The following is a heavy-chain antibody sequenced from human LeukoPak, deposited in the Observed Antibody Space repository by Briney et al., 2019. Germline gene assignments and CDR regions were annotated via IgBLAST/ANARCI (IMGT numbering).Heavy chain of an antibody. CDR2: MNPNSGNT. Sequence: ASVKASCKASGYTFTSYDINWVRQATGQGLEWMGWMNPNSGNTGYAQKFQGRVTMTRNTSISTAYMELSSLRSEDTAVYYCARQHCSGGSCYSVLDVWGQGTTVTVSS. V-gene: IGHV1-8*01. J-gene: IGHJ6*02. D-gene: IGHD2-15*01. CDR3: ARQHCSGGSCYSVLDV. CDR1: GYTFTSYD.